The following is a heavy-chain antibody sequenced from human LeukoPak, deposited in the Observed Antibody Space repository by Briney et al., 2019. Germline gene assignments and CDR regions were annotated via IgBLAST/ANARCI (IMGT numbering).Heavy chain of an antibody. CDR3: AKDPRGGHNSDWNYYFDY. Sequence: PGGSLRLSCAASGFTFSSYDMHWVRQAPGKGLEWVAFIRYDGSNRYYADSVKGRFTISRDNSKNTLYFQMSSLRAEDTAVYYCAKDPRGGHNSDWNYYFDYWGQGTLVIVSS. J-gene: IGHJ4*02. CDR1: GFTFSSYD. CDR2: IRYDGSNR. V-gene: IGHV3-30*02. D-gene: IGHD6-19*01.